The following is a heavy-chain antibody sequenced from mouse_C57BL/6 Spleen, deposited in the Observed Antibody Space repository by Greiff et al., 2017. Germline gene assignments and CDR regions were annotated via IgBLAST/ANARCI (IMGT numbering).Heavy chain of an antibody. CDR1: GYSFTDYN. CDR2: INPNYGTT. V-gene: IGHV1-39*01. J-gene: IGHJ4*01. D-gene: IGHD1-1*01. CDR3: ARRDGLLRSLYAMDY. Sequence: EVHLVESGPELVKPGASVKISCKASGYSFTDYNMNWVKQSNGKSLEWIGVINPNYGTTSYNQKFKGKATLTVDQSSSTAYMQLNSLTSEDSAVYYCARRDGLLRSLYAMDYWGQGASVTVSS.